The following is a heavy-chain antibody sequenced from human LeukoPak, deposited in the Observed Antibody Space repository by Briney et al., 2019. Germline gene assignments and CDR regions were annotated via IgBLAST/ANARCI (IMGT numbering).Heavy chain of an antibody. Sequence: GGSLRLSCAASGFTFSSYPMHWVRQAPRKGLVWVSRVKSDGSRTSYAHSVKGRFTISRDNARNTLYLQMNGLRAEDMAVYYCAKVPLGATRGFDYWGQGTLVTVSS. CDR3: AKVPLGATRGFDY. V-gene: IGHV3-74*01. J-gene: IGHJ4*02. CDR1: GFTFSSYP. D-gene: IGHD1-26*01. CDR2: VKSDGSRT.